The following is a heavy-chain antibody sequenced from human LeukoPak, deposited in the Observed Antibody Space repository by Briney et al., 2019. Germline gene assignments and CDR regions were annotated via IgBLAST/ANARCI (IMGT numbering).Heavy chain of an antibody. D-gene: IGHD3-22*01. J-gene: IGHJ3*02. Sequence: GGSLRLSCAASGFTFSSYWMSWVRQAPGKGLEWVANIKQDGSEKYYVDSVKGRFTISRDNAKNSLYLQMNSLRAEDTSVYYCARSATMIVVDPTAFDIWGQGTMVTVSS. CDR1: GFTFSSYW. CDR2: IKQDGSEK. V-gene: IGHV3-7*01. CDR3: ARSATMIVVDPTAFDI.